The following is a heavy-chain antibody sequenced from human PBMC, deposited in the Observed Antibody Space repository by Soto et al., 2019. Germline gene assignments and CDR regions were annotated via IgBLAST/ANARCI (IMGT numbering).Heavy chain of an antibody. V-gene: IGHV5-51*01. J-gene: IGHJ4*02. CDR3: ARGHELTTYYDFWSDPLYFDY. CDR1: GYSFTSYW. Sequence: GESLKISCKGSGYSFTSYWIGWVRQMPGKGLEWMGIIYPGDSDTRYSPSFQGQVTISADKSISTAYLQWSSLKASDTAMYYCARGHELTTYYDFWSDPLYFDYWGQGTLVTVSS. D-gene: IGHD3-3*01. CDR2: IYPGDSDT.